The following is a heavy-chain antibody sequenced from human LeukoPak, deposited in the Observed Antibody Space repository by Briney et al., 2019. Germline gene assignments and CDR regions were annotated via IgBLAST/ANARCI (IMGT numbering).Heavy chain of an antibody. CDR2: MNPNSGNT. V-gene: IGHV1-8*01. CDR3: ARGGYSSSWYSSSWYEYYYGMDV. D-gene: IGHD6-13*01. CDR1: GYTFTSYG. J-gene: IGHJ6*02. Sequence: ASVKVSCKASGYTFTSYGINWVRQATGQGLEWMGWMNPNSGNTGYAQKFQGRVTMTRNTSISTAYMELSSLRSEDTAVYYCARGGYSSSWYSSSWYEYYYGMDVWGQGTTVTVSS.